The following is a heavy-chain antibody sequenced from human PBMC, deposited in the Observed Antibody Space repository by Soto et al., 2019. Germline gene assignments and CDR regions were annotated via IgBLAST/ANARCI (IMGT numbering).Heavy chain of an antibody. D-gene: IGHD3-3*01. CDR2: INGYGHIT. J-gene: IGHJ6*02. Sequence: GGSLRLSCAASGFTFSSYWTHWVRQVPGKGLVWVSRINGYGHITTYTDSVRGPFTISRHNAENTLYLQMNTLINEHTAVYYCTRGPYIMRFYGWLPPGGDYVMEAWGQGPPVTVS. V-gene: IGHV3-74*01. CDR3: TRGPYIMRFYGWLPPGGDYVMEA. CDR1: GFTFSSYW.